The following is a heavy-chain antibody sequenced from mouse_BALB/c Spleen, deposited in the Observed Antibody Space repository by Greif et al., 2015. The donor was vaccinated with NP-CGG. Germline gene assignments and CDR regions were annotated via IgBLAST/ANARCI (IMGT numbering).Heavy chain of an antibody. J-gene: IGHJ2*01. CDR2: IHPNSGNT. V-gene: IGHV1S130*01. Sequence: QVQLKQSGSVLVRPGASVKLSCKASGYTFTSSWMHWATQRPGQGLEWIGEIHPNSGNTNYNEQFKVKATLTVDTSSSTAYVDLSSLTSEDSAVYYCASRDYWCQGTTLTVSS. CDR1: GYTFTSSW. CDR3: ASRDY.